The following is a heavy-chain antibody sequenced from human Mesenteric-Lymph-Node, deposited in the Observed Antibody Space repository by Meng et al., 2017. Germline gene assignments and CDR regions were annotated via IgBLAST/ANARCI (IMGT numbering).Heavy chain of an antibody. J-gene: IGHJ3*02. CDR2: ISAGGGTA. V-gene: IGHV3-23*01. CDR1: GFNFNRHA. Sequence: GESLKISCGASGFNFNRHAMTWVRRAPGKGLEWVAIISAGGGTAYYADSVKGRFTISRDNSKNTLSLQLNSLRDEDTAVYYCAKVAAAMIRVYAFDIWGQGTMVTVSS. D-gene: IGHD2-2*01. CDR3: AKVAAAMIRVYAFDI.